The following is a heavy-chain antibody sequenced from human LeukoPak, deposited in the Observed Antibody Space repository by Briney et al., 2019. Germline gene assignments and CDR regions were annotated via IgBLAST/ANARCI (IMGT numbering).Heavy chain of an antibody. CDR3: ARGTVTTYVDY. J-gene: IGHJ4*02. CDR2: IYYSGST. V-gene: IGHV4-39*01. D-gene: IGHD4-17*01. CDR1: GGSISSYY. Sequence: SETLSLTCTVSGGSISSYYWGWIRQPPGKGLEWIGSIYYSGSTYYNPSLKSRVTISVDTSKSQFSLKLSSVTAADTAVYYCARGTVTTYVDYWGQGTLVAVSS.